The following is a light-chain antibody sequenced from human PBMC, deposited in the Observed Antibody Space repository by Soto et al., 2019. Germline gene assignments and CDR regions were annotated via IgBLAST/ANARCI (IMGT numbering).Light chain of an antibody. Sequence: ILMTQSPATLSVSPGDRATLSCRASQSISNNLAWYQQKPGQAPRLLIYDASTRATGIPARFSGSGSGTEFTLTISGLQSEDFEVYYCQQYNNWPPWTFGQGTKVEIK. CDR2: DAS. CDR3: QQYNNWPPWT. CDR1: QSISNN. J-gene: IGKJ1*01. V-gene: IGKV3-15*01.